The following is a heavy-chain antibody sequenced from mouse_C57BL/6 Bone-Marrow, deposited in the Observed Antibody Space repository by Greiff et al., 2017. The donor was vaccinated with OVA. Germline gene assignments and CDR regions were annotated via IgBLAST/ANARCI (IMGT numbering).Heavy chain of an antibody. V-gene: IGHV1-64*01. Sequence: QVQLQQPGAELVKPGASVKLSCKASGYTFTSYWMHWVKQRPGQGLEWIGMIHPNSGSTNYNEKFKSKATLTVDKSSSTAYMQLSSLTSEDSAVYYCARRSDDYDVWYAMDYWGQGTSVTVSS. CDR3: ARRSDDYDVWYAMDY. D-gene: IGHD2-4*01. CDR1: GYTFTSYW. CDR2: IHPNSGST. J-gene: IGHJ4*01.